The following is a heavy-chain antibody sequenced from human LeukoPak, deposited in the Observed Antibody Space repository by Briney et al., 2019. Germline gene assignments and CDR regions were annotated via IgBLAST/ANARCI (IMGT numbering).Heavy chain of an antibody. D-gene: IGHD6-25*01. CDR3: AADSSGNDAFDM. CDR1: GYTFTSYY. V-gene: IGHV1-46*01. J-gene: IGHJ3*02. Sequence: ASVKVSCKASGYTFTSYYMHWVRQAPGQGLEWMGIINASGGSTSYAQKFQGRVTMTRDMSTSTVYMELSSLRSEDTAVYYCAADSSGNDAFDMWGQGTMVTVSS. CDR2: INASGGST.